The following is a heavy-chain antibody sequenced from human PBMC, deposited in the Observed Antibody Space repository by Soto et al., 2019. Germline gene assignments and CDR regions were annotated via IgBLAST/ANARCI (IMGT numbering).Heavy chain of an antibody. D-gene: IGHD3-22*01. CDR3: TKLWGYYFES. Sequence: PGGSLRLSCTASGFSVNDNYMAWVRQAPGKSTEWVAVIFTRGNAHYADSVTGRFTFSRDNSKRTLNLQLNNLRAEDTAVYYCTKLWGYYFESWGQGTLVTVSS. J-gene: IGHJ4*02. CDR2: IFTRGNA. CDR1: GFSVNDNY. V-gene: IGHV3-53*01.